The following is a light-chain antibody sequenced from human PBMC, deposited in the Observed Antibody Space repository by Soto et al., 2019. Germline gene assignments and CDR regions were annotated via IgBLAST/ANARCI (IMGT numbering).Light chain of an antibody. CDR2: GAS. J-gene: IGKJ2*01. Sequence: DIQMTQSPSSLSASVGDGVTITCRASHYISNYLNWYQQEPGKVPEVLIYGASSLQGGVPARFHGSGYGPDFPLTTSSLQPEDSASDYCQQVYSFPHTFVQGTKVEV. V-gene: IGKV1-39*01. CDR3: QQVYSFPHT. CDR1: HYISNY.